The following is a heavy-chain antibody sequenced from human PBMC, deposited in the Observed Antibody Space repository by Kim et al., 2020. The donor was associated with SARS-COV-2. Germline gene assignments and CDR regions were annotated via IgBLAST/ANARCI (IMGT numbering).Heavy chain of an antibody. D-gene: IGHD1-26*01. V-gene: IGHV3-11*06. Sequence: GRFTISRDNAKNSLYLQMNSLRAEDTAVYYCARDRVGVGASYYYYGMDVWGQGTTVTVSS. J-gene: IGHJ6*02. CDR3: ARDRVGVGASYYYYGMDV.